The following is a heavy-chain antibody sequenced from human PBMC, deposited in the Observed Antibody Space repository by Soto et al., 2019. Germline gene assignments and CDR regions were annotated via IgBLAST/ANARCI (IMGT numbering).Heavy chain of an antibody. CDR1: GFTFSSYG. CDR2: IWYDGSNK. V-gene: IGHV3-33*01. D-gene: IGHD4-17*01. Sequence: QVQLVESGGGVVQPGRSLRLSCAASGFTFSSYGMHWVRQAPGKGLEWVAVIWYDGSNKYYADSVKGRFTISRDNSKNTLYLQMNSLRAEDTAVYYCARAPEGRATVTTLPSYYGMDVWGQGTTVTVSS. CDR3: ARAPEGRATVTTLPSYYGMDV. J-gene: IGHJ6*02.